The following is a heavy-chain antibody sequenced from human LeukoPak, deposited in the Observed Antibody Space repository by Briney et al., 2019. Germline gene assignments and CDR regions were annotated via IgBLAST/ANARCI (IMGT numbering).Heavy chain of an antibody. CDR1: GFTFSSYG. J-gene: IGHJ4*02. Sequence: PGGSLRLSCAASGFTFSSYGMHWVRQAPGKGLEWVAVISYDGSNKYYADSVKGRFTISRDNSKNTLYLQMNSLRAEDTAVYYCTSDSGWLQLYYWGQGTLVTVSS. CDR2: ISYDGSNK. D-gene: IGHD5-24*01. CDR3: TSDSGWLQLYY. V-gene: IGHV3-30*03.